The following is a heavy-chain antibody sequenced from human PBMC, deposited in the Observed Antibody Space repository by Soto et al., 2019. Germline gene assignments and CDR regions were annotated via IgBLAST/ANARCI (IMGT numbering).Heavy chain of an antibody. CDR2: IYYSGST. J-gene: IGHJ4*02. CDR3: ARDVLPHY. Sequence: SETLSLTCTVSGGSISSYYLSWIRQPPGKGLEWIGYIYYSGSTNYNPSLKSRVTISVDTSKNQFSLKLSSVTAADTAVYYCARDVLPHYWGQGTLVTVYS. D-gene: IGHD3-10*02. CDR1: GGSISSYY. V-gene: IGHV4-59*01.